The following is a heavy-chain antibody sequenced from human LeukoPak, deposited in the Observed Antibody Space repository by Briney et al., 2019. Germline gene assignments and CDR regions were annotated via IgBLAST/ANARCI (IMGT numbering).Heavy chain of an antibody. CDR3: AKEDSGVDY. CDR2: IHSGGTI. Sequence: GGSLRLSCVASGFTISNIYMNWVRQAPGKGLEWVSVIHSGGTIHYADSVKGRFTISRGNSKNTLYLQMNSLRSEDTAVYYCAKEDSGVDYWGQGTLVTVSS. D-gene: IGHD5-12*01. CDR1: GFTISNIY. J-gene: IGHJ4*02. V-gene: IGHV3-53*01.